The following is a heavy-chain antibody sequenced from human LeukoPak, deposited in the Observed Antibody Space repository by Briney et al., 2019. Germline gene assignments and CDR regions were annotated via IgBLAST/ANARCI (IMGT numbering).Heavy chain of an antibody. V-gene: IGHV3-30*02. Sequence: PGGSLRLSCAASGFTFSSYGMHWVRQAPGKGLEWVAFIRYDGSDKYYADSVKGRFTISRDNSKSTLYLQMNSLRAEDTAVYYCAKGTPTLAYCGGDCPWAFDIWGQGTMVTVSS. CDR2: IRYDGSDK. CDR1: GFTFSSYG. CDR3: AKGTPTLAYCGGDCPWAFDI. J-gene: IGHJ3*02. D-gene: IGHD2-21*01.